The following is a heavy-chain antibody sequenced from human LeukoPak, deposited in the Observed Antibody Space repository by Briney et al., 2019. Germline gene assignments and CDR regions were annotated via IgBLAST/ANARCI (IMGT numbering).Heavy chain of an antibody. V-gene: IGHV3-23*01. CDR1: GFTFSSYA. CDR3: AKALYYYDSSSYYDFDY. J-gene: IGHJ4*02. Sequence: PGGSLRLSCAASGFTFSSYALSWVRQAPGKGLEWVSSISGSAYSTYYADSVKGRFTISRDNSKNTLYLQMNSLRAEDTAVYYCAKALYYYDSSSYYDFDYWGQGTLVTVSS. CDR2: ISGSAYST. D-gene: IGHD3-22*01.